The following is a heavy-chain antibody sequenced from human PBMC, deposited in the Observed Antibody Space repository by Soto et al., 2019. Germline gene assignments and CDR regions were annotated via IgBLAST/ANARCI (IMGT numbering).Heavy chain of an antibody. J-gene: IGHJ6*02. V-gene: IGHV1-3*01. CDR2: INAGNGNT. CDR3: ARGGLLWFGDGRDYYYYGMDV. CDR1: GYTFTSYA. D-gene: IGHD3-10*01. Sequence: ASVKVSCKASGYTFTSYAIHWVRQAPGQRLEWMGWINAGNGNTKYSQKFQGRVTITRDTSASTAYMELSSLRSEDTAVYYCARGGLLWFGDGRDYYYYGMDVWGQGTTVTVSS.